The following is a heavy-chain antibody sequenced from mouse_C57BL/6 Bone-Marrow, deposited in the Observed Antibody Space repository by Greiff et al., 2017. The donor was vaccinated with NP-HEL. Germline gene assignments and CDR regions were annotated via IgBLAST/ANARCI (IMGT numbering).Heavy chain of an antibody. Sequence: EVQGVESGGDLVKPGGSLKLSCAASGFTFSSYGMSWVRQTPDQRLEWVATISSGGSYTYYPDSVKGRFTISRDNAKNTLYLQMSSLKSEDTAMYYGRRRAMDYWGQGTSVTVSS. CDR2: ISSGGSYT. CDR3: RRRAMDY. J-gene: IGHJ4*01. CDR1: GFTFSSYG. V-gene: IGHV5-6*01.